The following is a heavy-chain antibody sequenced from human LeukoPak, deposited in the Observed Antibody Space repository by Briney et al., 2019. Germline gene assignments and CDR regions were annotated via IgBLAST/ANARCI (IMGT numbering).Heavy chain of an antibody. CDR3: ARDVLGYYDYYYGMDV. V-gene: IGHV7-4-1*02. CDR2: INTNTGNP. Sequence: SVKVSCKASGYTFTSYAMNWVRQAPGQGLEWMGWINTNTGNPTYAQGFTGRFVFSLDTSVSTAYLQISSLKAEDTAVYYCARDVLGYYDYYYGMDVWGQGTMVTVSS. D-gene: IGHD3-16*01. CDR1: GYTFTSYA. J-gene: IGHJ6*02.